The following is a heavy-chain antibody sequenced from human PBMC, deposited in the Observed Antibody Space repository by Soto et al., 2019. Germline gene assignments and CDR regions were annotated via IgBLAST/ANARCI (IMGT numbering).Heavy chain of an antibody. Sequence: SETLSLTCTVSGGSLSSYYWTWIRQSPGKGLEWIGYVYFSGNTNYNPSLKSRVTISIDTSKNQFSLRLASVTAADTAFYYCGSVRPSGYVLSWGQGTLVTVSS. CDR3: GSVRPSGYVLS. CDR1: GGSLSSYY. CDR2: VYFSGNT. V-gene: IGHV4-59*01. D-gene: IGHD6-25*01. J-gene: IGHJ5*02.